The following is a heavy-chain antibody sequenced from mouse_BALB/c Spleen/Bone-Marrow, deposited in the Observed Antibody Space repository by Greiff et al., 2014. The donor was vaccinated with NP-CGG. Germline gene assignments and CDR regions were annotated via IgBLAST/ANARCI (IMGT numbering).Heavy chain of an antibody. CDR3: ARRGNSLTDY. D-gene: IGHD2-1*01. J-gene: IGHJ4*01. Sequence: VHLVESGADLARPGASVKLSCKASGYTFTSYWMQWVKQRPGQGLEWIGAIYPGDGDTRYTQKFKGKATLTADKSSSTAYLQLSSLASEDSAVYYCARRGNSLTDYWGQGTSVTVSS. CDR1: GYTFTSYW. V-gene: IGHV1-87*01. CDR2: IYPGDGDT.